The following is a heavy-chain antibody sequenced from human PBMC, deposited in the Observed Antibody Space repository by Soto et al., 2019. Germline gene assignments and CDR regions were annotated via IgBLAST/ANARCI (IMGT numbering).Heavy chain of an antibody. V-gene: IGHV1-2*02. CDR3: ARLKSYYDSRSSSAY. J-gene: IGHJ4*01. D-gene: IGHD3-22*01. CDR2: INPNNGDT. Sequence: ASGRICCKASGYTFTRYYIYWLRQAPGQGREWMGWINPNNGDTNYAQKFQGRVTMTRDSSISTAYLELSRPRSDDTAIYYCARLKSYYDSRSSSAYCGHGTL. CDR1: GYTFTRYY.